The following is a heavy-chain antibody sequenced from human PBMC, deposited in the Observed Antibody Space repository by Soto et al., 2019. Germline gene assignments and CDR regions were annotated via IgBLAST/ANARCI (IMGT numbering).Heavy chain of an antibody. CDR1: GGSFSGYY. CDR2: INHSGST. CDR3: ASIAAAGKADY. D-gene: IGHD6-13*01. J-gene: IGHJ4*02. V-gene: IGHV4-34*01. Sequence: SETLSLTCAVYGGSFSGYYWSWIRQPPGKGLEWIGEINHSGSTNYNPSLKSRVTISVDTSKNQFSLKLSSVTAADTAGYYCASIAAAGKADYWGQVTLVTVSS.